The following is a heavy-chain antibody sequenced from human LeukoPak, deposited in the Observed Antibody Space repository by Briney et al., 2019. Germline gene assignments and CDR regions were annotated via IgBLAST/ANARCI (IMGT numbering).Heavy chain of an antibody. D-gene: IGHD6-19*01. CDR2: ISASGGRT. Sequence: GGTLRLSCAASGFTFSSYGMNWVRQASGKGLEWVSGISASGGRTFYADSVKGRFTISKDNSKNTLYLQMNSLRAEDTAVYYCAMAGTGGYYYYYYMDVWGKGTTVTVSS. CDR1: GFTFSSYG. V-gene: IGHV3-23*01. J-gene: IGHJ6*03. CDR3: AMAGTGGYYYYYYMDV.